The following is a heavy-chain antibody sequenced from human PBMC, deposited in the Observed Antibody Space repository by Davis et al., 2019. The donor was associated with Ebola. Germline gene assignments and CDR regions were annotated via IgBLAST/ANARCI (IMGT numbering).Heavy chain of an antibody. CDR1: GFTFSSYE. D-gene: IGHD2-2*01. CDR2: ITGSGDTI. CDR3: ARGRRYCSSTSCFLFDY. V-gene: IGHV3-48*03. J-gene: IGHJ4*02. Sequence: GESLKISCAASGFTFSSYEMNWVRQAPGKGLEWVSYITGSGDTIHYADSVKGRFTISRDNAKNSLYLQMNSLRAEDTAVYYCARGRRYCSSTSCFLFDYWGQGTLVTVSS.